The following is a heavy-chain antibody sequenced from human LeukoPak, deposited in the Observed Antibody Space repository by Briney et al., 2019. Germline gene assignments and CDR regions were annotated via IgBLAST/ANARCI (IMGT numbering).Heavy chain of an antibody. V-gene: IGHV3-74*01. D-gene: IGHD5-24*01. CDR2: INSDGTNT. J-gene: IGHJ4*02. Sequence: QPGGSQRLSCAASGFDFNTYWMDWVRQVPGKGLVWVSRINSDGTNTIYADSVKGRFTISRDNAKNTLSLHMTSLRAEDTAVYYCVRAGYRDAYNLWGQGTLVTVSS. CDR1: GFDFNTYW. CDR3: VRAGYRDAYNL.